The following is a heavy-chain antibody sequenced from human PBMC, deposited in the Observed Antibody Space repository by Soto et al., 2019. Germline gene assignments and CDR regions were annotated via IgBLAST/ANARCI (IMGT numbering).Heavy chain of an antibody. V-gene: IGHV1-3*01. CDR2: INAGNGKT. J-gene: IGHJ4*02. Sequence: GASVKVSCKASGYTFTSYAMHWVRQAPGQRLEWMGWINAGNGKTKYSQKFQGRVTITRDTSASTAYMEQSRLRSEDTAVYYCARDLPPIDYRGQGTLVTVSS. CDR1: GYTFTSYA. CDR3: ARDLPPIDY.